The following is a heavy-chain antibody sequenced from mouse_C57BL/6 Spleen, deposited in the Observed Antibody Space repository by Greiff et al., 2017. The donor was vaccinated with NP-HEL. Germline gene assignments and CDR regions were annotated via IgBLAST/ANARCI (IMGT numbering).Heavy chain of an antibody. CDR2: IYPRSGNT. CDR3: AREGDSSGFAY. Sequence: QVQLKESGAELARPGASVKLSCKASGYTFTSYGISWVKQRTGQGLEWIGEIYPRSGNTYYNEKFKGKATLTADKSSSTAYMELRSLTSEDSAVYFCAREGDSSGFAYWGQGTLVTVSA. D-gene: IGHD3-2*02. CDR1: GYTFTSYG. J-gene: IGHJ3*01. V-gene: IGHV1-81*01.